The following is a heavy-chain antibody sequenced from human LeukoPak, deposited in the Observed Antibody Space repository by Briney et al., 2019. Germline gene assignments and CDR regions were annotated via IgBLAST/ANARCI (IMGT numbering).Heavy chain of an antibody. J-gene: IGHJ4*02. CDR2: IYYSGST. Sequence: SETLSLTCTVSGGSISSGDYYWSWIRQPPGEGLEWIGYIYYSGSTYYNPSLKSRVTISVDTSKNQFSLKLSSEAAADTAVYYCARVELWPYYDSSGYIDYWGQGTLVTVSS. CDR1: GGSISSGDYY. V-gene: IGHV4-30-4*08. D-gene: IGHD3-22*01. CDR3: ARVELWPYYDSSGYIDY.